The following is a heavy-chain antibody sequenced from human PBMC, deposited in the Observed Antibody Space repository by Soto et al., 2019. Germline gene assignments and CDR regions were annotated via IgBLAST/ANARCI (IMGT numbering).Heavy chain of an antibody. Sequence: SETLSLTCTVSGVSISSSSYYWGWIRQPPGKGLEWIGSIYYSGSTYYNPSLKSRVTISVDTSKNQFSLKLSSVTAADTAVYYCARHGRGIAPYYFDYWGQGTLVTVSS. CDR2: IYYSGST. CDR1: GVSISSSSYY. CDR3: ARHGRGIAPYYFDY. J-gene: IGHJ4*02. D-gene: IGHD6-13*01. V-gene: IGHV4-39*01.